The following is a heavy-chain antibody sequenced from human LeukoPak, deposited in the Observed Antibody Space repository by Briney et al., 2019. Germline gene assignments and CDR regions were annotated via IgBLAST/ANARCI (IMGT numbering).Heavy chain of an antibody. D-gene: IGHD3-22*01. CDR1: GYTFTSYD. J-gene: IGHJ4*02. CDR2: MNPNSGNT. CDR3: AVGVITEFDY. V-gene: IGHV1-8*01. Sequence: GASVTVSCTASGYTFTSYDINWVRQAPGQGLEWMGWMNPNSGNTGYAQKFRGRVTMTRNTSISTAYMELSSLRSEDTAVYYCAVGVITEFDYWGQGTLVTVSS.